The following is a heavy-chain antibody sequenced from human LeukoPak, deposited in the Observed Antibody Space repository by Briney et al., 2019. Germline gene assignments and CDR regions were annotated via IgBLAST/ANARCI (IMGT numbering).Heavy chain of an antibody. D-gene: IGHD2-2*01. Sequence: ASVKISCKVSGYNFTDYYMHWVQQAPGKGLEWMGLVDPEDGETIYAEKFQGRVTITADTSTDTAYMELSSLRSEDTAVYYCVRECSSTSCPFDYWGQGTLVTVSS. V-gene: IGHV1-69-2*01. CDR2: VDPEDGET. CDR3: VRECSSTSCPFDY. J-gene: IGHJ4*02. CDR1: GYNFTDYY.